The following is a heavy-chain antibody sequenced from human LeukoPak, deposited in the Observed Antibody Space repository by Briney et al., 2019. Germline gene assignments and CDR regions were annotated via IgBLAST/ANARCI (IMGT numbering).Heavy chain of an antibody. Sequence: SETLSLTCAVYGGSFSGYYWSWIRQPPGKGLEWIGEINHSGSTNYNPSLKSRVTISVDTSKNQFSLKLSSVTAADTAVYYCARLHYYDSSGDYYYYMDVWGKGTTVTVS. CDR3: ARLHYYDSSGDYYYYMDV. CDR2: INHSGST. CDR1: GGSFSGYY. J-gene: IGHJ6*03. D-gene: IGHD3-22*01. V-gene: IGHV4-34*01.